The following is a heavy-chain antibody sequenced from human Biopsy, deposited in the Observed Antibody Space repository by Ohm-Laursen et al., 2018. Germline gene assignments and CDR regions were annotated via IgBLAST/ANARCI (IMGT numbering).Heavy chain of an antibody. D-gene: IGHD4-23*01. CDR2: IWYDGTDK. CDR3: ATDDYSGDSAY. V-gene: IGHV3-33*08. CDR1: GFSFSSYG. J-gene: IGHJ4*02. Sequence: SLRLSCTASGFSFSSYGMHWVRQAPGKGLEWVAVIWYDGTDKFYADSVKGRFTISRDNSKNTLYLHMNSLRAADTAVYYCATDDYSGDSAYWGQGTLVTVSS.